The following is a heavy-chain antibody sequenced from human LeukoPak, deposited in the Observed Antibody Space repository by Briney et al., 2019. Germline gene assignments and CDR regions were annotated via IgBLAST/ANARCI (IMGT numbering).Heavy chain of an antibody. Sequence: SETLSLTCTVSGGSISSYYWSSLRQPPGKGLELFEYIYYSGSTNYNPSHKSRVTISVDTSKNQFSLKLSSVTDADTAVYYCARDGVPPYCSGGSCYPHYGMDVWGQGTTVTVSS. CDR3: ARDGVPPYCSGGSCYPHYGMDV. CDR1: GGSISSYY. V-gene: IGHV4-59*01. CDR2: IYYSGST. J-gene: IGHJ6*02. D-gene: IGHD2-15*01.